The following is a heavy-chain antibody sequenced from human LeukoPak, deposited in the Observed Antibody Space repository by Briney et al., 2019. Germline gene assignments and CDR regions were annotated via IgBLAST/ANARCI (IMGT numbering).Heavy chain of an antibody. D-gene: IGHD6-13*01. CDR1: GFTFSSYE. Sequence: GGSLRLSCAASGFTFSSYEMNWVRQAPGKGLEWVSYISSSGSTIYYADSVKGRFTISRDNAKNSLYLQKNSLRAEDTAVYYCARDVIAAAGFDYWGQGTLVTVSS. J-gene: IGHJ4*02. CDR2: ISSSGSTI. CDR3: ARDVIAAAGFDY. V-gene: IGHV3-48*03.